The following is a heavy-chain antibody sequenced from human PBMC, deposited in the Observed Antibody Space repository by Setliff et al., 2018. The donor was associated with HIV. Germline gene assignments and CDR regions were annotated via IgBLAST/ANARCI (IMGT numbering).Heavy chain of an antibody. CDR2: TKYDGSES. CDR1: GDSIDSPHC. Sequence: ETLSLTCTVSGDSIDSPHCWSWVRQVPGKGLEWVSNTKYDGSESYYVDSVKGRFIASTDNAKNSLFLEMNSLRAEDTAVYYCARAYNVYDYRFDSSGYDYWGQGTRVTVS. CDR3: ARAYNVYDYRFDSSGYDY. D-gene: IGHD3-22*01. V-gene: IGHV3-7*03. J-gene: IGHJ4*02.